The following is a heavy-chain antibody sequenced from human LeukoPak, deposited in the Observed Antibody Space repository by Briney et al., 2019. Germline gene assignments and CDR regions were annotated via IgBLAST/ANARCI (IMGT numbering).Heavy chain of an antibody. CDR3: ARENSGSYREFDY. D-gene: IGHD1-26*01. CDR2: IYTSGST. CDR1: GGSISSYY. Sequence: SETLSLTCTVSGGSISSYYWSWIRQPAGKGLEWIGRIYTSGSTNYNASLKSRVSMSVDTAKNQFSLKLSSVTAADTAVFYCARENSGSYREFDYWGQGTLVSVSS. J-gene: IGHJ4*02. V-gene: IGHV4-4*07.